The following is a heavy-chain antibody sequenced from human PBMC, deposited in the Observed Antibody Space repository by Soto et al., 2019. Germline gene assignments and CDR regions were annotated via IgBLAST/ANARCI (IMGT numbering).Heavy chain of an antibody. CDR2: IYYDGSNK. Sequence: GSLRLSCAASGFTFSSYGMHWVRQAPGNGLEWVAIIYYDGSNKYYADSVKGRLTISRDNSKNTLYLQMNSLRAEDTAVYCCARDRGLTSALDYWGQGTLVTVSS. D-gene: IGHD2-21*02. CDR1: GFTFSSYG. CDR3: ARDRGLTSALDY. V-gene: IGHV3-33*01. J-gene: IGHJ4*02.